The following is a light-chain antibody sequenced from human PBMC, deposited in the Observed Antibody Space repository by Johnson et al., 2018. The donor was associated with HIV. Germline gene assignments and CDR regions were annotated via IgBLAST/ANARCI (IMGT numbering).Light chain of an antibody. CDR1: SSNIGNNY. V-gene: IGLV1-51*02. J-gene: IGLJ1*01. CDR3: AAWDSGLSARYV. Sequence: QSVLTQPPSVSAAPGQKVTISCSGSSSNIGNNYVSWYQQLPGTAPKLLIYENNKRPRGIPDRFSGSKSGTSATLGITGVHTGDEADYYCAAWDSGLSARYVLGSGTKVTVL. CDR2: ENN.